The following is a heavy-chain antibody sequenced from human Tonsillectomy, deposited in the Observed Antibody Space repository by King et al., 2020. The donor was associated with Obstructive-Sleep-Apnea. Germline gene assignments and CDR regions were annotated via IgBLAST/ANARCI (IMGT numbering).Heavy chain of an antibody. CDR2: INGSGGTT. V-gene: IGHV3-23*04. Sequence: EVQLVEAGGGVVQPGGSLRLSFAASGFTLSNYSLARVRQAPGEGVEWGSAINGSGGTTFYPDSVKGHFTISRDNSQNTLYLQMNSLSAEDTAVYYCAKCIDSWSGLGTDYWGQGALVTVSS. CDR1: GFTLSNYS. D-gene: IGHD3-3*01. J-gene: IGHJ4*02. CDR3: AKCIDSWSGLGTDY.